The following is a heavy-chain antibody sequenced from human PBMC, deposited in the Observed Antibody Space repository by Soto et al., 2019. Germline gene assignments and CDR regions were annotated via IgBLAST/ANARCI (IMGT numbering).Heavy chain of an antibody. Sequence: TFSDEWMQWVRQVPGKGLVCVSRINKDGSYKNYADFVEGRFTISRDDAKSELYLHMDRLRAEDTAVYYCARGGLEPFDYLGQGALVTVSS. V-gene: IGHV3-74*01. CDR3: ARGGLEPFDY. D-gene: IGHD1-1*01. J-gene: IGHJ4*02. CDR1: TFSDEW. CDR2: INKDGSYK.